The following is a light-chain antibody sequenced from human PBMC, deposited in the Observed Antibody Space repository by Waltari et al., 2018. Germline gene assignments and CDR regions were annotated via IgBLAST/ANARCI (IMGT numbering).Light chain of an antibody. CDR1: SGNIATNY. Sequence: FMLTQPHSVSESPGKTVTISCTRSSGNIATNYVQWYQQRPGSAPTKVIYEDNQRPSVAPDRFSGSIDTSSNSSSLIISGLKAEDEADYYCHSFYSSHVVFGGGTKLTVL. CDR2: EDN. J-gene: IGLJ2*01. V-gene: IGLV6-57*03. CDR3: HSFYSSHVV.